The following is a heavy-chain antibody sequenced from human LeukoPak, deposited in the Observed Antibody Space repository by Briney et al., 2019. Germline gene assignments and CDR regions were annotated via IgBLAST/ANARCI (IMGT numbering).Heavy chain of an antibody. CDR3: AKNLGSSYFEGLSD. CDR1: GFTFSSYG. Sequence: GGSLRLSCAASGFTFSSYGMHWVRQAPGKGLEWVAVMSYDGSNKYYGDSVKGRFTISRDNSKSTLYLQMNSLRAEDTAVYYCAKNLGSSYFEGLSDWGQGTLVTVSS. V-gene: IGHV3-30*18. J-gene: IGHJ4*02. CDR2: MSYDGSNK. D-gene: IGHD6-13*01.